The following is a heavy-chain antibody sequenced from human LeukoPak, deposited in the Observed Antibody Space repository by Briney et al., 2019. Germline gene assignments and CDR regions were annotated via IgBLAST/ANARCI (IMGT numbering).Heavy chain of an antibody. CDR2: ISNIGTSI. Sequence: GESLRLSCAVSGFTFSRYSMNWVRQAPGKGLEWVSSISNIGTSIYYADSVKGRFTISRDNAKNSLYLQMDSLRAEDTAVYYCAPEDTAMVEHLDFDYWGQGTLVTVSS. D-gene: IGHD5-18*01. CDR1: GFTFSRYS. J-gene: IGHJ4*02. CDR3: APEDTAMVEHLDFDY. V-gene: IGHV3-21*01.